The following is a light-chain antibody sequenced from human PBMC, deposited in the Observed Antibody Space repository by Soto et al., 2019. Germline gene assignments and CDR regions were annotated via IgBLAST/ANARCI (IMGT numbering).Light chain of an antibody. CDR3: QQYNNWPKM. CDR2: GAS. CDR1: QSVSSN. Sequence: EIVMTQSPATLSVSPGERATLSCRASQSVSSNLAWFQQKPGQAPRVLIYGASTRATGIPARFSGGGSGTEFTLTISSLQSEDFAVYYCQQYNNWPKMFGQGTKVDI. V-gene: IGKV3-15*01. J-gene: IGKJ1*01.